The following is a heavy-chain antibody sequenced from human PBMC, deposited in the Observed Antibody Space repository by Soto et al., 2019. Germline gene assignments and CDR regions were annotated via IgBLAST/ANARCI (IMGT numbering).Heavy chain of an antibody. D-gene: IGHD3-10*01. J-gene: IGHJ6*02. CDR2: ISDIAYT. CDR1: GGSITSINNHY. CDR3: ARQGFGVLHGLVDV. Sequence: QVQLQASGPGLVKPSETLSLTCTVSGGSITSINNHYCSWFRLPPGKGLEWIGYISDIAYTSYNPSLKGRVSISVDTSKNQFSLTLTSVTAADTAVYYCARQGFGVLHGLVDVWGQGTTFTVSS. V-gene: IGHV4-59*08.